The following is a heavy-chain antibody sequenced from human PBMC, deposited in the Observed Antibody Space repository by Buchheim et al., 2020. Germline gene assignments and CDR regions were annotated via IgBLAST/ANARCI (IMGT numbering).Heavy chain of an antibody. D-gene: IGHD6-19*01. CDR1: GGSISSYY. Sequence: QVQLQESGPGLVKPSETLSLTCTVSGGSISSYYWSWIRQPPGKGLEWIGYIYYSGSTNYNPSLKSRVTISVDTSKNQFSLKLSSVTAADTAVYYCARDLIAVAGTGYWGQGTL. CDR3: ARDLIAVAGTGY. V-gene: IGHV4-59*01. CDR2: IYYSGST. J-gene: IGHJ4*02.